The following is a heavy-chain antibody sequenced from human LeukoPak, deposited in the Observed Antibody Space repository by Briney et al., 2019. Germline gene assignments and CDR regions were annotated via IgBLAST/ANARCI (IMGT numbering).Heavy chain of an antibody. V-gene: IGHV3-7*01. Sequence: GESLRLSCAASGFSFTTYWMSWVRQAPGKGLEWVANIKQDGTEKYYVDSVKGRFTISRENAENSLYLQMNSLRVEDTAVYYCAKLAKYFYGSVTYYFFEHWGQGTPVTASS. J-gene: IGHJ4*02. D-gene: IGHD3-10*01. CDR1: GFSFTTYW. CDR3: AKLAKYFYGSVTYYFFEH. CDR2: IKQDGTEK.